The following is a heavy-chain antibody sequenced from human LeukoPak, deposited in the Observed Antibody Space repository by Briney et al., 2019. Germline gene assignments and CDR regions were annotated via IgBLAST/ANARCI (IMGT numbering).Heavy chain of an antibody. D-gene: IGHD2-21*02. CDR3: AKGTTYCGGDCYPGFCDY. CDR2: ISYDGSNK. J-gene: IGHJ4*02. Sequence: GGSLRLSCAASGFTFSSYAMHWVRQAPGKGLEWVAVISYDGSNKYYADSVKGRFTISRDNSKNTLYLQMNSLRAEDTAVYYCAKGTTYCGGDCYPGFCDYWGQGTLVTVSS. CDR1: GFTFSSYA. V-gene: IGHV3-30-3*01.